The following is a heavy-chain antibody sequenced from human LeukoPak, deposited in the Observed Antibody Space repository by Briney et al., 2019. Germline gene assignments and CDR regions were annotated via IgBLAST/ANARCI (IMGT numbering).Heavy chain of an antibody. D-gene: IGHD5-24*01. CDR1: GFTFDDYA. CDR2: ISWNSDRI. V-gene: IGHV3-9*03. CDR3: AKDISEGYNFDAFDI. J-gene: IGHJ3*02. Sequence: GRSLRLSCAASGFTFDDYAMHWVRQAPGKGLERVSGISWNSDRIGYADSVKGRFTISRDNAKNSLYLQMNSLRAEDMAFYYCAKDISEGYNFDAFDIWGHGTMVTVSS.